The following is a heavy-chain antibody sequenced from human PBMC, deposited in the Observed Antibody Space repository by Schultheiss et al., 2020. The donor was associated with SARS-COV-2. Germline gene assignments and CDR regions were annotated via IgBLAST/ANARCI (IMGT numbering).Heavy chain of an antibody. J-gene: IGHJ4*02. CDR1: GFTFSSYA. Sequence: GSLRLSCAASGFTFSSYAMSWVRQAPGKGLEWIGNVYHSGSTNYNPSLKSRVTISVDTSKNQFSLKLSSVTAADTAVYYCARGLAVAGTYFDYWGQGTLVTVSS. D-gene: IGHD6-19*01. V-gene: IGHV4-34*01. CDR2: VYHSGST. CDR3: ARGLAVAGTYFDY.